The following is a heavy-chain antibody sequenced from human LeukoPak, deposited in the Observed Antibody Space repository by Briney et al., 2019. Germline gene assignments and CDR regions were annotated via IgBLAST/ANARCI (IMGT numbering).Heavy chain of an antibody. J-gene: IGHJ4*02. CDR3: ARGDSSGWYVPQFDY. V-gene: IGHV3-30*03. CDR2: ISYDGSNK. Sequence: GGSLRLSCAASGFTFSSYGMHWVRQAPGKGLEWVAVISYDGSNKYYADSVKGRFTISRDNSKNTLYLQMNSLRAEDTAVYYCARGDSSGWYVPQFDYWGQGTLVTVSS. CDR1: GFTFSSYG. D-gene: IGHD6-19*01.